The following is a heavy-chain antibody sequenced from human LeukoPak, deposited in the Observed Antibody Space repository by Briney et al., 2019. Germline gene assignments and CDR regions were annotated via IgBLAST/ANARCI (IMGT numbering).Heavy chain of an antibody. D-gene: IGHD3/OR15-3a*01. CDR2: ISIIGST. CDR3: ARDSDGPRD. Sequence: GGSLRLSCAASGFTFSNYAMSWVRQAPGKGLEWVSAISIIGSTYYADSVKGRFTISRDNSKNTLYLQMNSLRAEDTAVYYCARDSDGPRDWSQGTLVTVSS. CDR1: GFTFSNYA. J-gene: IGHJ4*02. V-gene: IGHV3-23*01.